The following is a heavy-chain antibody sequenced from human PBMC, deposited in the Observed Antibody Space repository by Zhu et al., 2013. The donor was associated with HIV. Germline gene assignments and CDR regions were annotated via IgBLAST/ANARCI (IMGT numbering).Heavy chain of an antibody. D-gene: IGHD3-3*01. V-gene: IGHV1-2*02. CDR3: ARNSIFGVVIIPAGTYYYYMDV. Sequence: QVQLVQSGAEVKKPGASVKVSCKASGYTFTGYFMHWVRQAPGQGLEWMGWINPNSGGTNYVQKFQGRVTMTRDTSISTAYMELSRLRSDDTAVYYCARNSIFGVVIIPAGTYYYYMDVWGKGTTVTVSS. CDR1: GYTFTGYF. CDR2: INPNSGGT. J-gene: IGHJ6*03.